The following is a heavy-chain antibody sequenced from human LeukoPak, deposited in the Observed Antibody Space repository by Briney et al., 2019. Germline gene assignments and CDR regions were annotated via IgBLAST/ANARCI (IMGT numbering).Heavy chain of an antibody. V-gene: IGHV3-33*01. Sequence: GRSLRLSCAASGFTFSSYGMHWVRRAPGKGLEWVAVIWYDGSNKYYADSVKGRFTISRDNSKNTLYLQMNSLRAEDTAVYYCAREGYSSGWYYFDYWGQGTLVTVSS. J-gene: IGHJ4*02. CDR2: IWYDGSNK. D-gene: IGHD6-19*01. CDR1: GFTFSSYG. CDR3: AREGYSSGWYYFDY.